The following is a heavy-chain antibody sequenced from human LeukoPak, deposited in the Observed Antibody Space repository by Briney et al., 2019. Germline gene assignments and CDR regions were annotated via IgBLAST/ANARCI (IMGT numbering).Heavy chain of an antibody. CDR3: AKDSYSKGDF. J-gene: IGHJ4*02. D-gene: IGHD6-13*01. Sequence: AGGSLRLSCAASGLSFGSFAMSWVRQAPGKGLEWVSGIGGSDGTTFYADSVKGRFTISRDNAKNSLYLQMNSLRAEDTAVYYCAKDSYSKGDFWGQGVLVTVSS. CDR2: IGGSDGTT. V-gene: IGHV3-23*01. CDR1: GLSFGSFA.